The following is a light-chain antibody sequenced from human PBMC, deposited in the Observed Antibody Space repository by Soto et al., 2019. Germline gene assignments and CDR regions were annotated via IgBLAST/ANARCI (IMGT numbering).Light chain of an antibody. Sequence: DIVMTQSPDSLAVSLGERATINCKSSQSVLYSSNNKNYLAWYQQKPGQPPKLLIYWASTRESGVPDRFSGSGSGTDFTLTISSLQAEDVAVYYCQQYYSTLLTFGGGQKVEIK. CDR1: QSVLYSSNNKNY. CDR2: WAS. CDR3: QQYYSTLLT. V-gene: IGKV4-1*01. J-gene: IGKJ4*01.